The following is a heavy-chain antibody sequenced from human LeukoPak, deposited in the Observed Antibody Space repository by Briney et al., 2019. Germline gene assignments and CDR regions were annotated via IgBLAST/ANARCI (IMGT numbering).Heavy chain of an antibody. CDR1: GFTFSSYS. J-gene: IGHJ6*02. CDR3: ASPKTSLVIFGGMDV. Sequence: RPGGSLRLSCAASGFTFSSYSMNWVRQAPGKGLEWVSSISSSSSYIYYADSVKGRFTISRDNAKNSLYLQMNSLRAEDTAVYYCASPKTSLVIFGGMDVWGQGTTVTVSS. D-gene: IGHD3-22*01. CDR2: ISSSSSYI. V-gene: IGHV3-21*01.